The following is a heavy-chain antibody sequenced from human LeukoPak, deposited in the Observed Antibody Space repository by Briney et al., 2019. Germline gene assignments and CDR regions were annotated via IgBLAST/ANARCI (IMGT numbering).Heavy chain of an antibody. CDR2: IYYSGST. D-gene: IGHD3-22*01. CDR1: GGSISGHY. Sequence: PSETLSLACAVSGGSISGHYWNWIRQPPGKGLEWIGYIYYSGSTNYNASLKSRATISVDASMNHFFLKLNSVTAADTAVYFCAREAYDSSGYYRRGHAFDIWGQGTLVTASS. CDR3: AREAYDSSGYYRRGHAFDI. V-gene: IGHV4-59*11. J-gene: IGHJ3*02.